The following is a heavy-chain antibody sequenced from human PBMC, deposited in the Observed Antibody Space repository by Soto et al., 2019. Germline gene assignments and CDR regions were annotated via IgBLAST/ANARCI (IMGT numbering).Heavy chain of an antibody. CDR1: GGSISSYY. Sequence: SETLSLTXTVSGGSISSYYWSWIRQPAGKGLGWIGRIYTSGSTNYNPSLKSRVTMSVDTSKNQFSLKLSSVTAADTAVYYCARGSPGAHDFRSGYYYYFDYWGQGTLVTVSS. D-gene: IGHD3-3*01. V-gene: IGHV4-4*07. J-gene: IGHJ4*02. CDR2: IYTSGST. CDR3: ARGSPGAHDFRSGYYYYFDY.